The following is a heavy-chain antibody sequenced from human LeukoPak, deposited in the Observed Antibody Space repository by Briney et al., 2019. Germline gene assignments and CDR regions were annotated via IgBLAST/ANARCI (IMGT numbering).Heavy chain of an antibody. J-gene: IGHJ5*02. CDR1: GGSISSYY. CDR3: ARGHYEFGELANWFHP. CDR2: IYYSGST. V-gene: IGHV4-59*01. D-gene: IGHD3-10*01. Sequence: KPSETLSLTCTVSGGSISSYYWSWIRQPPGKGLVWIGYIYYSGSTNYNPSLKSRVTISVDTSKNQFSLKLSSVTAADTAVYYCARGHYEFGELANWFHPWGQGTLVTVPS.